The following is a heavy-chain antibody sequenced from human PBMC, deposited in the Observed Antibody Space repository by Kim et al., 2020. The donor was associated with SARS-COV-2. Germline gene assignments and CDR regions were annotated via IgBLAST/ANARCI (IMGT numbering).Heavy chain of an antibody. Sequence: SYIYYADSVKGRFTISRDNAKNSLYLQMNSLRAEDTAEYYCARDFRAGYWGQGTLVTVSS. CDR3: ARDFRAGY. CDR2: SYI. V-gene: IGHV3-21*01. J-gene: IGHJ4*02.